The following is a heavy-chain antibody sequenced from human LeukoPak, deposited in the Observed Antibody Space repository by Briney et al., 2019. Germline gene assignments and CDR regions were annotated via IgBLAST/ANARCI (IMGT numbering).Heavy chain of an antibody. V-gene: IGHV3-30*03. CDR3: TYSGSQKFDY. J-gene: IGHJ4*02. CDR2: ISYDGSNK. D-gene: IGHD1-26*01. CDR1: GFTFSSYG. Sequence: GGSLRLSRAASGFTFSSYGMHWVRQAPGKGLEWVAVISYDGSNKYYADSVKGRFTISRDNSKNTLYLQMNSLRAEDTAVYYCTYSGSQKFDYWGQGTLVTVSS.